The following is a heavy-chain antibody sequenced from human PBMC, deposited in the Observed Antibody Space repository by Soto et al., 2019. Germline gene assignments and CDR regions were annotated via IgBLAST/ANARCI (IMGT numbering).Heavy chain of an antibody. Sequence: TSETLSLTCTVSGGSISSSSYYWGWIRQPPGKGLEWIGSIYYSGSTYYNPSLKSRVTISVDTSKNQFSLKLSSVTAADTAVYYCARQGDIYKSIVVVVAATEKDWFDPWGQGTLVTVSS. V-gene: IGHV4-39*01. CDR3: ARQGDIYKSIVVVVAATEKDWFDP. CDR2: IYYSGST. J-gene: IGHJ5*02. CDR1: GGSISSSSYY. D-gene: IGHD2-15*01.